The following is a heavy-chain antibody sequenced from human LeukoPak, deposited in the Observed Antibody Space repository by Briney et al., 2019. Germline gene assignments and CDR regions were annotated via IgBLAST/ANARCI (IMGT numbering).Heavy chain of an antibody. D-gene: IGHD6-13*01. V-gene: IGHV3-11*01. J-gene: IGHJ4*02. CDR3: ARRAAAGRRFDY. CDR1: GFTFSDYY. CDR2: ISSGGSTI. Sequence: PGGSLRLSCAVSGFTFSDYYMSWIRQAPGQGLEWVSYISSGGSTISHADSVKGRFTISRDNAENSLYLQMNSLRAEDTAVYYCARRAAAGRRFDYWGQGTLVTVSS.